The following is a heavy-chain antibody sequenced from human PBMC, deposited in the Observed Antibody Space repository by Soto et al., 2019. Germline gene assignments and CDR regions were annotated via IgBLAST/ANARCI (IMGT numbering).Heavy chain of an antibody. CDR2: IHQSGST. V-gene: IGHV4-4*02. CDR3: ARAPIIVAIPPAPSGWFDP. Sequence: SETLSLTCTVSGDSISKTNWWSRVRQPPGKGLEWIGEIHQSGSTNYSPSLEGRVTISVDNSKNQFSLKLRSVSAADTAVYYCARAPIIVAIPPAPSGWFDPWGQGTLVTVSS. CDR1: GDSISKTNW. J-gene: IGHJ5*02. D-gene: IGHD2-2*01.